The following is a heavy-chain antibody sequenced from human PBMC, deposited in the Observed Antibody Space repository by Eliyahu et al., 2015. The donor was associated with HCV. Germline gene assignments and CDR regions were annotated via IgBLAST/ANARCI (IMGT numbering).Heavy chain of an antibody. V-gene: IGHV3-21*01. CDR2: ISSSSNYI. CDR3: ARDREGSHDILTGLGDY. J-gene: IGHJ4*02. CDR1: GFPFSRYS. D-gene: IGHD3-9*01. Sequence: EVQLVESGGDLVKPGGSLRLSCVASGFPFSRYSMNWVRQAPGKGLEWVSSISSSSNYIYYADSVKGRFTISRDNAKNSLYLQMNSLRAEDTAVYYCARDREGSHDILTGLGDYWGQGTLVTVSS.